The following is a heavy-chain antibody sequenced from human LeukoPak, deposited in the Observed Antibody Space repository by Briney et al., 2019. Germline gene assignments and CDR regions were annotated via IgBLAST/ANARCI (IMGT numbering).Heavy chain of an antibody. V-gene: IGHV1-46*01. CDR1: GYTFTSYY. Sequence: GASVKVSCKASGYTFTSYYMHWVRQAPGQGLEWMGIINPSGGSTSYAQKFQGRVTMTRDMSTSTVYMELSSLRSEDTAVYYCARDISVRDAAWWFNPWGQGTLVTVSS. J-gene: IGHJ5*02. CDR3: ARDISVRDAAWWFNP. D-gene: IGHD5-24*01. CDR2: INPSGGST.